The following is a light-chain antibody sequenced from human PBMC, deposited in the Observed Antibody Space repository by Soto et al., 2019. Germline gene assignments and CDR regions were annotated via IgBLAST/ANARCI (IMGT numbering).Light chain of an antibody. J-gene: IGKJ5*01. Sequence: IVLTQSPGTLSLSPWERATLSCRASQSVSSNYLAWYQQKPGQAPRLLIYGASTRATGIPARFSGSGSGTEFTLTISSLQSEDFAVYYCQQYSKWPPITFGQGTRLEIK. CDR2: GAS. CDR3: QQYSKWPPIT. CDR1: QSVSSN. V-gene: IGKV3-15*01.